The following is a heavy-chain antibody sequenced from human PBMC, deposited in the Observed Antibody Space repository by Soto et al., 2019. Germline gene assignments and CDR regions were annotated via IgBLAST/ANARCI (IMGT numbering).Heavy chain of an antibody. CDR2: IWYDGSNK. CDR1: GFIFNEYG. CDR3: ARWGCSGSNCNLNQRSFDL. Sequence: QVQLVESGGGVVQPGRSLRLSCAASGFIFNEYGMHWVRQAPGKGLEWVAVIWYDGSNKYYADSVRDRFTFSRDNSRNTMSLQMNSLRVEDTAIYYCARWGCSGSNCNLNQRSFDLWGQGTLVTVSS. J-gene: IGHJ4*02. V-gene: IGHV3-33*01. D-gene: IGHD2-15*01.